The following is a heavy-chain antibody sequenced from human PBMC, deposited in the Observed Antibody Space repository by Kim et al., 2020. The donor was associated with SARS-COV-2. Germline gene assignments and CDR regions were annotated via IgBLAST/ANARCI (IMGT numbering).Heavy chain of an antibody. CDR1: GFTFSSYG. J-gene: IGHJ4*02. CDR3: ARDGGCSGGSCYSVGVY. CDR2: IWYDGSNK. D-gene: IGHD2-15*01. V-gene: IGHV3-33*01. Sequence: GGSLRLSCAASGFTFSSYGMHWVRQAPGKGLEWVAVIWYDGSNKYYADSVKGRFTISRDNSKNTLYLQMNSLRAEDTAVYYCARDGGCSGGSCYSVGVYWGQGTLVTVSS.